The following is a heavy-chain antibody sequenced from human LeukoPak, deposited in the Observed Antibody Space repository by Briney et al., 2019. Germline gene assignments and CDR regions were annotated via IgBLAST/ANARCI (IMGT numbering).Heavy chain of an antibody. V-gene: IGHV1-69*13. CDR3: ARTIVVVPAAMRPAEYFQH. D-gene: IGHD2-2*01. Sequence: SAKVSCKASGGTFSSYAISWVRQAPGQGLEWMGGIIPIFGTANYAQKFQGRVTITADESTSTAYMELSSLRSEDTAVYYCARTIVVVPAAMRPAEYFQHWGQGTLVTVSS. CDR2: IIPIFGTA. CDR1: GGTFSSYA. J-gene: IGHJ1*01.